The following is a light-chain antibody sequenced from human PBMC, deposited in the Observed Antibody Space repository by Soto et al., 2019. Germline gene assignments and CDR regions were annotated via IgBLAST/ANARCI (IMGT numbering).Light chain of an antibody. Sequence: DIQMTQSPSTLSASVGDRVIITCRASQSISTWLAWYQQKPGEGPKLLIYSASTLQSGVPSRFSGSGSGTEFTLTIIGLQDYEFETYYYQQYDGNFGEGTRVEIK. CDR1: QSISTW. V-gene: IGKV1-5*01. J-gene: IGKJ1*01. CDR2: SAS. CDR3: QQYDGN.